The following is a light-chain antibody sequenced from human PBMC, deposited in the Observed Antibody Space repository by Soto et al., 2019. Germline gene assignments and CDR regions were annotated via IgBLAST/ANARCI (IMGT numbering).Light chain of an antibody. CDR3: GTWDASLSAGV. CDR1: SSNIETNP. V-gene: IGLV1-51*01. CDR2: NDD. J-gene: IGLJ2*01. Sequence: QSALTQPPSVSAAPGQKVTISCSGSSSNIETNPVSWYRHLPGTVPKLLIHNDDKRPSGIPDRFSGSKSGTSATLGITGLQTGDEADYYCGTWDASLSAGVFGGGTKLT.